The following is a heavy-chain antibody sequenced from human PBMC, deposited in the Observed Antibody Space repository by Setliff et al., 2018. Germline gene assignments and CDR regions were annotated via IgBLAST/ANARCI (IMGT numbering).Heavy chain of an antibody. CDR1: GGSFSGYY. Sequence: KPSETLSLTCAVYGGSFSGYYWSWIRQPPGKGLEWIGEINHSGSTYYTPSLKSRVTISVDTSKNQFSLKVSSVTAADTAIYYCATSPSSSSTAAPGPDYWGQGTLVTVSS. V-gene: IGHV4-34*01. J-gene: IGHJ4*02. CDR3: ATSPSSSSTAAPGPDY. CDR2: INHSGST. D-gene: IGHD6-13*01.